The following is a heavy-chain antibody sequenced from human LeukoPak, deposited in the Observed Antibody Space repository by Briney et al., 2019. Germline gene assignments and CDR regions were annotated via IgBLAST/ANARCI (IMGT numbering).Heavy chain of an antibody. J-gene: IGHJ4*02. Sequence: GGSLRLSCAASGFTFGSYGMNWVRQAPGKGLEWVSGISGSGGTTYYADSVKGRFTISRDNSKNSLSLQVSSLRPEDTAVYYCAKTNGYYSDWGQGTLVTVSS. D-gene: IGHD3-22*01. V-gene: IGHV3-23*01. CDR2: ISGSGGTT. CDR3: AKTNGYYSD. CDR1: GFTFGSYG.